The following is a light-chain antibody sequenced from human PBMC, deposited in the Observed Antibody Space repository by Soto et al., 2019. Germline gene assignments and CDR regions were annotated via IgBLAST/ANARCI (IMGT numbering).Light chain of an antibody. CDR3: NAYAGSNNWV. CDR1: SSDVGGYNY. Sequence: QSVLTQPPSASGSPGQSVTISCTGTSSDVGGYNYVSWYQQHPGKAPKLIIYEVSKWPSGIPDRFSGSKSGNTASLTVSGLQAEDEDDYYCNAYAGSNNWVFGGGTQLTVL. V-gene: IGLV2-8*01. CDR2: EVS. J-gene: IGLJ3*02.